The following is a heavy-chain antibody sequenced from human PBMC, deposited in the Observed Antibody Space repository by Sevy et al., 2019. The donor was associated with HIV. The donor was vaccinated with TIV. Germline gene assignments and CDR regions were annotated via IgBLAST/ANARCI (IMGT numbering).Heavy chain of an antibody. Sequence: GGSLRLSCAASGFTFSSYGMHWVRQAPGKGLEWVAVISYDGSNKYYADSVKGRFTISRDNSKNTLYLQMNSLRAEDTAVYYCAKDIYGGNSNGHDAFDIWGQGTMVTVSS. V-gene: IGHV3-30*18. D-gene: IGHD4-17*01. J-gene: IGHJ3*02. CDR3: AKDIYGGNSNGHDAFDI. CDR2: ISYDGSNK. CDR1: GFTFSSYG.